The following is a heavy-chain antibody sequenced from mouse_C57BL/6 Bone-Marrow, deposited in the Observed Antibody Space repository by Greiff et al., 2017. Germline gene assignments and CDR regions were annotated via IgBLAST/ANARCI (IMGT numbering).Heavy chain of an antibody. Sequence: EVQLVESGGGLVQPKGSLKLSCAASGFTFNTYAMHWVRQAPGKGLEWVARIRSKSSNYATYYADSVKDRFTISRDDSQSMLYLQMNNLKTEDTAMYYCVRGPPYYGSSYDYFDYWGQGTTLTVSS. CDR1: GFTFNTYA. J-gene: IGHJ2*01. D-gene: IGHD1-1*01. V-gene: IGHV10-3*01. CDR2: IRSKSSNYAT. CDR3: VRGPPYYGSSYDYFDY.